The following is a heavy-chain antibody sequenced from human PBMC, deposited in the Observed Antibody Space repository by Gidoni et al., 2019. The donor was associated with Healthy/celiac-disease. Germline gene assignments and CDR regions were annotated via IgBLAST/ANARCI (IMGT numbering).Heavy chain of an antibody. CDR2: IYSGGST. CDR3: ARTRSTYYYDSSGYPDAFDI. V-gene: IGHV3-66*02. D-gene: IGHD3-22*01. Sequence: EVQLVESGGGLVQPGGSLRLSCAASGFTVSSNYMSWVRQAPGKGLEWVSVIYSGGSTYYADSVKGRFTISRDNSKNTLYLQMNSLRAEDTAVYYCARTRSTYYYDSSGYPDAFDIWGQGTMVTVSS. J-gene: IGHJ3*02. CDR1: GFTVSSNY.